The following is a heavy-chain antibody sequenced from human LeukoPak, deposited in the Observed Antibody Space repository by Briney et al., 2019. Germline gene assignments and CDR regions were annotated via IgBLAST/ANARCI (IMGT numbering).Heavy chain of an antibody. Sequence: GESLKISCKASGYRLSSYWIGWVRQVSGKGLEWIGTIYPSDSDTRYSPSFQGQVTISADKSINTAYLQWSSLKASDTAMYYCARKRSSGYCDSSGYAIDAFDMWGQGTMVTVSS. J-gene: IGHJ3*02. D-gene: IGHD3-22*01. CDR1: GYRLSSYW. CDR3: ARKRSSGYCDSSGYAIDAFDM. CDR2: IYPSDSDT. V-gene: IGHV5-51*01.